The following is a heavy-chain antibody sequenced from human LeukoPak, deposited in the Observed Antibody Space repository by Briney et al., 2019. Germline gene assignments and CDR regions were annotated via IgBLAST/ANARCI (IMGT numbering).Heavy chain of an antibody. D-gene: IGHD4-17*01. V-gene: IGHV1-46*01. Sequence: ASVKVSCKASGYTFTSYYMHWVRQAPGQGLEWMGIINPSGGSTSYAQKFQGRVTMTRDTSISTAYMELSRLRSDDTAVYYCARDQGVGDYGDPDYGMDVWGKGPRSPSPQ. J-gene: IGHJ6*01. CDR3: ARDQGVGDYGDPDYGMDV. CDR2: INPSGGST. CDR1: GYTFTSYY.